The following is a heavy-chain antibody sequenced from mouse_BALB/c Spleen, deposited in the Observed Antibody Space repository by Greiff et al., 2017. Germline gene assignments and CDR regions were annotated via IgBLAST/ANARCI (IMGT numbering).Heavy chain of an antibody. CDR2: INPSTGYT. V-gene: IGHV1-7*01. CDR1: GYTFTSYW. CDR3: TRNYYYYGSSYFDY. J-gene: IGHJ2*01. Sequence: VQLQQSGAELAKPGASVKMSCKASGYTFTSYWMHWVKQRPGQGLEWIGYINPSTGYTEYNQKFKDKATLTADKSSSTAYMQLSSLTSEDSAVYYCTRNYYYYGSSYFDYWGQGTTLTVSS. D-gene: IGHD1-1*01.